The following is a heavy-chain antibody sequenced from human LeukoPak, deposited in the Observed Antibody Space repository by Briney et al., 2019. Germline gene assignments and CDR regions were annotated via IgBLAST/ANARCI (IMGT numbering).Heavy chain of an antibody. D-gene: IGHD3-22*01. V-gene: IGHV3-21*06. CDR1: GFTFSSYN. Sequence: GGSLRLSCGASGFTFSSYNMNWVRQAPGEGLERVSSISSSSGYIYYADSVKGRFTISRDNVNNSLYLQMNSLRAEDTAVYYCARDHGTNFYDSSGYKAFDIWGQGTMVIVSP. CDR3: ARDHGTNFYDSSGYKAFDI. J-gene: IGHJ3*02. CDR2: ISSSSGYI.